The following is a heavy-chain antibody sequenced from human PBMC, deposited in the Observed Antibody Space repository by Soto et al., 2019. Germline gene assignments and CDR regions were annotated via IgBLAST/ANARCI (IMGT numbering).Heavy chain of an antibody. CDR1: GYSSATYL. D-gene: IGHD2-15*01. J-gene: IGHJ2*01. CDR2: IYPSDSDI. CDR3: ATRASCIGGSRYQDYYFDV. V-gene: IGHV5-51*01. Sequence: GESLKISCKGPGYSSATYLIGWVRQMPGEGLEWMGIIYPSDSDIRYSPSFQGQVTISADKSTTTAYLQWSSLKASDAAIYYCATRASCIGGSRYQDYYFDVWGRGTLVTVSS.